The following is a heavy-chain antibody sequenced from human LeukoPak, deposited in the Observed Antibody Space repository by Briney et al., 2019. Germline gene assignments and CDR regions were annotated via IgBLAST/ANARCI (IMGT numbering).Heavy chain of an antibody. CDR1: GYTFTNYA. J-gene: IGHJ4*02. V-gene: IGHV1-69*13. D-gene: IGHD5-12*01. CDR2: IIPIFGTA. Sequence: SVKVSCKASGYTFTNYAISWVRQAPGQGLEWMGGIIPIFGTANYAQKFQGRVTITADESTSTAYMELSSLRSEDTAVYYCARDQNVDIVATMSYWGQGTLVTVSS. CDR3: ARDQNVDIVATMSY.